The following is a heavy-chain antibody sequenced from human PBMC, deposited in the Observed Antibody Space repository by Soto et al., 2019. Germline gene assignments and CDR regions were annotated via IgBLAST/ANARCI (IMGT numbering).Heavy chain of an antibody. Sequence: PGGSLRLSCAASGIIFGQYAMSWVRLAPGKGLEWVSAVGPSGASTFYADSVRGRFTISRDNSENTLYPQMNSLRAADTALYFCARSYYYDSTGYYRTFDYWGPGTLVTVSS. CDR3: ARSYYYDSTGYYRTFDY. D-gene: IGHD3-22*01. CDR1: GIIFGQYA. CDR2: VGPSGAST. V-gene: IGHV3-23*01. J-gene: IGHJ4*02.